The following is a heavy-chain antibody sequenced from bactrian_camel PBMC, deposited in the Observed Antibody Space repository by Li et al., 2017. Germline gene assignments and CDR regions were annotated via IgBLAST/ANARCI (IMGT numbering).Heavy chain of an antibody. J-gene: IGHJ4*01. CDR3: GADPRWDCYTQRKVNDYNY. V-gene: IGHV3S1*01. D-gene: IGHD2*01. Sequence: HVQLVESGGGSVQAGGSLSLSCEMSGYTYTSKPCMGWFRQSPGKEREEIAEIKPRGAPRYLVDSVRGRFTISKDNAKNTLYLQMSSLKPEDTAMYYCGADPRWDCYTQRKVNDYNYWGQGTQVTVS. CDR1: GYTYTSKPC. CDR2: IKPRGAPR.